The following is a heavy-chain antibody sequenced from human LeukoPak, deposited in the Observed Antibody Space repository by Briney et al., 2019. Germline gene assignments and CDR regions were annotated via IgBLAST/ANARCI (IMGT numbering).Heavy chain of an antibody. Sequence: ASVKVSCKASGGTFSSYAISWVRQAPGQGLEWMGGIIPIFGTANYAQKFQGRVTITADESTSTAYMELSSLRSEDTAVYYCADSNYGQYNWFDPWGQGTLVTVSS. CDR3: ADSNYGQYNWFDP. V-gene: IGHV1-69*13. CDR2: IIPIFGTA. J-gene: IGHJ5*02. D-gene: IGHD5-24*01. CDR1: GGTFSSYA.